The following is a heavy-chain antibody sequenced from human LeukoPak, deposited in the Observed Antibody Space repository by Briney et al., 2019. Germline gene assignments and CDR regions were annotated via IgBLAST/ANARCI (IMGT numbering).Heavy chain of an antibody. Sequence: GASVKVSCKASGGTFSSYAISWVRQAPGQGLEWMGGIIPIFGTANYAQKFQGRVTITTDESTSTAYMELSSLRSEDTAVYYCARGSEYSMWVRGGYFDLWGRGTLVTVSS. J-gene: IGHJ2*01. CDR2: IIPIFGTA. CDR1: GGTFSSYA. D-gene: IGHD3-10*01. CDR3: ARGSEYSMWVRGGYFDL. V-gene: IGHV1-69*05.